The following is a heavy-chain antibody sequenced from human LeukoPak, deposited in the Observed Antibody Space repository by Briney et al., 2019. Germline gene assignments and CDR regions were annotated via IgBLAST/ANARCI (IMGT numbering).Heavy chain of an antibody. Sequence: SETLSLTCTVSGGSISSYYWSWIRQPPGKGLEWIGYIYYSGSTNYNPSLKSRVTISVDTSKNQFSLKLSSVTAADTAVYYCARVDPDSSSTLKVFDYWGQGTLVTVSS. D-gene: IGHD6-6*01. CDR1: GGSISSYY. CDR2: IYYSGST. CDR3: ARVDPDSSSTLKVFDY. J-gene: IGHJ4*02. V-gene: IGHV4-59*01.